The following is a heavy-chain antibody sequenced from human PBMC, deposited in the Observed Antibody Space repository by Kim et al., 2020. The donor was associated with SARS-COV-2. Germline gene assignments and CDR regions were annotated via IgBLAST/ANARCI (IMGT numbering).Heavy chain of an antibody. CDR1: GGSFSGYY. J-gene: IGHJ6*02. CDR2: INHSGST. Sequence: SETLSLTCAVYGGSFSGYYWSWIRQPPGKGLEWIGEINHSGSTNYNPSLKSRVTISVDTSKNQFSLKLGSVTAADTAVYYCARVLWFGELPLNDYYGMDVWGQGTTVTVSS. CDR3: ARVLWFGELPLNDYYGMDV. V-gene: IGHV4-34*01. D-gene: IGHD3-10*01.